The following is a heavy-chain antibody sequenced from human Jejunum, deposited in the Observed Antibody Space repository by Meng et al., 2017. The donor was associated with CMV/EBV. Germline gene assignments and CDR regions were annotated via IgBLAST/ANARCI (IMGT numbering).Heavy chain of an antibody. CDR3: ARDEGTHGWFDP. V-gene: IGHV3-7*01. J-gene: IGHJ5*02. CDR2: INQDGSET. Sequence: AASGLTFSNYGMGWVRQAPGKGLEWVANINQDGSETYYVDSVRGRFTIARDNAKNSLYLQMNSLRAEDTAVYYCARDEGTHGWFDPWGQGTLVTVSS. CDR1: GLTFSNYG. D-gene: IGHD3-10*01.